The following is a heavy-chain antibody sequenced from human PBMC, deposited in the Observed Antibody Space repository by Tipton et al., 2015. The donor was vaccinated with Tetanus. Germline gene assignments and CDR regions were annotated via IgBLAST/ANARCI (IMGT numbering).Heavy chain of an antibody. CDR3: AKVSGGYDLYYYYGMDV. D-gene: IGHD5-12*01. CDR2: ISSSSSTI. Sequence: GSLRLSCAASGFTFSSYTMNWVRQAPGKGLEWVSYISSSSSTIYYADSVKGRFTISRDNSKNTLYLQMNSLRAEDTAVYYCAKVSGGYDLYYYYGMDVWGQGTTVTVSS. CDR1: GFTFSSYT. V-gene: IGHV3-48*01. J-gene: IGHJ6*02.